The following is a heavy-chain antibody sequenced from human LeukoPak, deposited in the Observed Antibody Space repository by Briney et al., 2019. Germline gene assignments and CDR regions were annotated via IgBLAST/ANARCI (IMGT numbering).Heavy chain of an antibody. CDR1: GFTFSRSA. CDR3: AKANYSGSYYFDS. V-gene: IGHV3-23*01. D-gene: IGHD1-26*01. Sequence: GGSLRLSCAASGFTFSRSAMNWARQAPGKGLEWVSSLSASGGTTYYADSVKGRFTISRDNSKNTLSVQMNSLRAEDTAVYYCAKANYSGSYYFDSWGQGTLVTVSS. J-gene: IGHJ4*02. CDR2: LSASGGTT.